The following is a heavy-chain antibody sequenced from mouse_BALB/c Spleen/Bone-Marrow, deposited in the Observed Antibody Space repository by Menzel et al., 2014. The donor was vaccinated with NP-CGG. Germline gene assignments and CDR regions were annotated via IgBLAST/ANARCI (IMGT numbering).Heavy chain of an antibody. CDR2: ILPGSGSN. CDR1: GYTFSSYW. V-gene: IGHV1-9*01. Sequence: QVQLQQSGAELMKPGASVKISCKATGYTFSSYWIEWVKQRPGHGLEWIEEILPGSGSNKYNEKSKGKATFTADTSSNTAYMQLSSLTSEDSAVYYCATARATSYYGMDYWGQGTSVTVSS. J-gene: IGHJ4*01. D-gene: IGHD3-1*01. CDR3: ATARATSYYGMDY.